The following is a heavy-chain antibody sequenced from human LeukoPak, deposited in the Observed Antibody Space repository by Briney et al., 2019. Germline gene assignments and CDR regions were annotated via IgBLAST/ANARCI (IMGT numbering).Heavy chain of an antibody. CDR1: GGSISSGSYY. CDR3: ARDPALGIAAAGTD. J-gene: IGHJ4*02. Sequence: KPSETLSLTCTVSGGSISSGSYYWSWIRQPAGKGLEWIGRIYTSGSTNYNPSLKSRVTISVDTSKNQFSLKLSSVTAADTAVYYCARDPALGIAAAGTDWGQGTLVTVSS. D-gene: IGHD6-13*01. V-gene: IGHV4-61*02. CDR2: IYTSGST.